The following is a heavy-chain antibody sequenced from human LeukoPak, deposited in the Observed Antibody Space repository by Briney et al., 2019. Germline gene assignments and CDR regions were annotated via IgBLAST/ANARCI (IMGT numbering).Heavy chain of an antibody. Sequence: ASVKVSCKASGYTFISYGISWVRQAPGQGLEWMGWISAYNGNTNYAQKFQGRVTMTTDTSTSTAYMELRSLRSDDTAVYYCARDIPDFWSFSKYYYMDVWGKGTTVTISS. J-gene: IGHJ6*03. CDR2: ISAYNGNT. CDR1: GYTFISYG. CDR3: ARDIPDFWSFSKYYYMDV. V-gene: IGHV1-18*01. D-gene: IGHD3-3*01.